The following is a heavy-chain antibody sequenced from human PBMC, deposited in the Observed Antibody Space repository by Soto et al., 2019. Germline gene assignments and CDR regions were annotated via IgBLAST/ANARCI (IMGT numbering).Heavy chain of an antibody. V-gene: IGHV3-23*01. CDR3: ARVLTTFYYHGMDI. J-gene: IGHJ6*01. D-gene: IGHD2-8*01. Sequence: QTQGKGLEWVSSISGSGGTTYYADSVKGRFTIYRDNSKNTLYRQMNCLRAEYTAVYYSARVLTTFYYHGMDISAQPPTGTVSS. CDR2: ISGSGGTT.